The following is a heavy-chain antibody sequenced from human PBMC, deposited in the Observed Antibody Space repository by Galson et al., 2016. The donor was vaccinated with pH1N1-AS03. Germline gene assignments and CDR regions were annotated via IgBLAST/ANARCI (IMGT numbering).Heavy chain of an antibody. CDR2: INGEGSST. V-gene: IGHV3-74*01. J-gene: IGHJ3*02. Sequence: SLRLSCAASGFTFTTYWMHWVRQAPGRGLVWVSSINGEGSSTRGTDSGKGRFFISRDNAMNTVYLQMNSLRVEDTAVYYCARQDSSGYFHALDMWGQGTMVTVSS. CDR3: ARQDSSGYFHALDM. CDR1: GFTFTTYW. D-gene: IGHD3-22*01.